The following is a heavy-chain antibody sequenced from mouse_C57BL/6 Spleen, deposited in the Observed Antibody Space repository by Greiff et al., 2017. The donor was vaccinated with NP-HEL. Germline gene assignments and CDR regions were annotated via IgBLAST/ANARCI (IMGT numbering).Heavy chain of an antibody. Sequence: EVKLMESGPGLAKPSQTLSLTCSVTGYSITSDYWNWIRKFPGNKLEYMGYISYSGSTYSTPSLKSRISITRDTSKNQYYLQLNSVTTEDTATYYCARKKAYYGYGYAMDYWGQGTSVTVSS. D-gene: IGHD2-9*01. V-gene: IGHV3-8*01. CDR1: GYSITSDY. CDR3: ARKKAYYGYGYAMDY. CDR2: ISYSGST. J-gene: IGHJ4*01.